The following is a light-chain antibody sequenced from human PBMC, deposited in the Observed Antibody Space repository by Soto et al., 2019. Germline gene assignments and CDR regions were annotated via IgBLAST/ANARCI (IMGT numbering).Light chain of an antibody. Sequence: DMVLTQSPGTLSLSPGERATISCRASQGVSSGYVAWYQKKPGQAPRLLIYGTSSRAAAIPDRFSSSGSGTDFTLTISRLEPEYFAVYYCQQYGNSSWTFGQGTKVEIK. CDR1: QGVSSGY. CDR2: GTS. CDR3: QQYGNSSWT. J-gene: IGKJ1*01. V-gene: IGKV3-20*01.